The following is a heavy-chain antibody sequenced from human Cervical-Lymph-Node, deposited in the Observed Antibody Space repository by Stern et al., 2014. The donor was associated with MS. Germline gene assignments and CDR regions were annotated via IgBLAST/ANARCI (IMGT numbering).Heavy chain of an antibody. J-gene: IGHJ4*02. CDR2: ISWNSDSV. CDR3: AKDINHSSWHPFDY. Sequence: EVQLVESGGGLVQPGRSLRLSCAASGFTFDDYAMHWVRQAPGKGLEWVSGISWNSDSVVYADSVKGGFTISRDNAKKSIYLQMNRLRAEDTALYYCAKDINHSSWHPFDYWGQGTLVTVSS. V-gene: IGHV3-9*01. D-gene: IGHD6-19*01. CDR1: GFTFDDYA.